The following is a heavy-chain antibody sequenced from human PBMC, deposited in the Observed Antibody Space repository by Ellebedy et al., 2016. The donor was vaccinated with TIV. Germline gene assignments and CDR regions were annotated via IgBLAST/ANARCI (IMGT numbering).Heavy chain of an antibody. CDR2: ITGSGGTT. J-gene: IGHJ4*02. CDR3: AKMQGYFDY. CDR1: GFTFSSYA. Sequence: GESLKTSCAASGFTFSSYAMHWVRQAPGKGLALVSAITGSGGTTYYADSVKGRFTISRDNSKNTLYLQMDSLRAEDAAIYYCAKMQGYFDYWGQGTLVTVSS. V-gene: IGHV3-23*01.